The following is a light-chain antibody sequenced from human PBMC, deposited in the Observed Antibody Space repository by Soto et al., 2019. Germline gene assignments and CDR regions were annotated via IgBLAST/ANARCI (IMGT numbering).Light chain of an antibody. CDR3: QQYGSSPRT. J-gene: IGKJ2*01. CDR2: DAS. V-gene: IGKV3-20*01. CDR1: QRVSSSY. Sequence: EIVLTQSPGILSLSPGERATLSCRASQRVSSSYLAWYQHKPGQAPRLLIYDASSRATGIPDRFSGSGSGTDFTLTITRLEPEDFAVYYCQQYGSSPRTFGQGTKLEIK.